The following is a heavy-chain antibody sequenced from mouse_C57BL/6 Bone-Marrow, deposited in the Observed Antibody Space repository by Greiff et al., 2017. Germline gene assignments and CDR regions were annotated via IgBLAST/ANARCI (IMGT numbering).Heavy chain of an antibody. D-gene: IGHD2-3*01. Sequence: VQLQQPGAELVKPGASVKLSCKASGYTFTSYWMQWVKQRPGRGLEWIGEIDPSDSCTNYNQKFKSKATLTVDKASSPAYMQLNSLTSEDSAVYYCAGGLLPYDMDFWGQGTSVTVTA. CDR3: AGGLLPYDMDF. J-gene: IGHJ4*01. CDR2: IDPSDSCT. CDR1: GYTFTSYW. V-gene: IGHV1-50*01.